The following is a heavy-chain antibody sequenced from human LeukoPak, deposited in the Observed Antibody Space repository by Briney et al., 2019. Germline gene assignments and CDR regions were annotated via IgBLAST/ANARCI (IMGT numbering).Heavy chain of an antibody. CDR1: SGSIIIASYY. D-gene: IGHD5-18*01. CDR3: ARDRGHSYDY. CDR2: IYTSGST. Sequence: SQTLSLTCTVSSGSIIIASYYWTWIRQPAGKGLEWIVRIYTSGSTNSHPSLKRRVTISQDTSKNQFSLKLSSVTAADTVVYYSARDRGHSYDYWGQGTLVTVSS. V-gene: IGHV4-61*02. J-gene: IGHJ4*02.